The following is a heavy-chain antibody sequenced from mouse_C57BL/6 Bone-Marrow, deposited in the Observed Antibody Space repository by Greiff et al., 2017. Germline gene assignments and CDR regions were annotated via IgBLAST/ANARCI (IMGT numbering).Heavy chain of an antibody. CDR1: GYSFTSYY. CDR2: IYPGSGNT. V-gene: IGHV1-66*01. Sequence: QVQLQQSGPELVKPGASVKISCKASGYSFTSYYIHWVKQRPGQGLEWIGWIYPGSGNTKYNEKFKGKATLTADTSSSTAYMQLSSLTSEDSAVYYCAREGFYCYDPAMDYWGQGTSVTVSS. J-gene: IGHJ4*01. D-gene: IGHD2-12*01. CDR3: AREGFYCYDPAMDY.